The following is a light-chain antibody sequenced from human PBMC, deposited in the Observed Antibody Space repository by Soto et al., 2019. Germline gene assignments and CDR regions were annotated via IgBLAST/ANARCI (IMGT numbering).Light chain of an antibody. V-gene: IGLV1-44*01. CDR1: SSNIGTNA. CDR3: STWDDSLDGPV. Sequence: QSVLTQPPSASGTPGQRVTISCSGGSSNIGTNAVNWDQHVPGTAPKLLIYNNDRRPSGVPDRFSASKSGTSASLAISGLQSAEEADYYCSTWDDSLDGPVFGGGTKLTVL. CDR2: NND. J-gene: IGLJ2*01.